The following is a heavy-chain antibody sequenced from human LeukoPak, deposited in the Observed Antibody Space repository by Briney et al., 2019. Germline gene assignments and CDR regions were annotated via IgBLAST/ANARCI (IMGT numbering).Heavy chain of an antibody. CDR3: ARDLVTVTRGFDI. D-gene: IGHD4-17*01. Sequence: SETLSLTCAVSADSFSSHYWTWIRQSPGKGLEWIGYISYIGSTNYNPSLKSRVTFSIDTSKNQFSLKLRSVTAADTAVYYCARDLVTVTRGFDIWGQGTMVSVSS. J-gene: IGHJ3*02. CDR1: ADSFSSHY. CDR2: ISYIGST. V-gene: IGHV4-59*11.